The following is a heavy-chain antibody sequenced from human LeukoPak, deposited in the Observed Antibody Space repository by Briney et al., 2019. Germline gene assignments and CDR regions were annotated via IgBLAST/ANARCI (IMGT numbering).Heavy chain of an antibody. V-gene: IGHV4-38-2*02. D-gene: IGHD5-12*01. CDR2: IYHSGTT. Sequence: SETLSLTCTVSGYSISSGYYWGWIRQPPGKGLEWIGSIYHSGTTCYNPSLKSRVTISVDTSKNQFSLRLSSVTAADTAVYYCARGTSTIVATFSYWGHGTLVTVSS. CDR3: ARGTSTIVATFSY. CDR1: GYSISSGYY. J-gene: IGHJ4*01.